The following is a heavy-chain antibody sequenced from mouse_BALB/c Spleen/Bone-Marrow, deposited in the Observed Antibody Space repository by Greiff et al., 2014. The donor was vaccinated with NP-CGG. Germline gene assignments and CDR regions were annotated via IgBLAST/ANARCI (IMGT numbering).Heavy chain of an antibody. CDR3: ARWGNYGFDY. J-gene: IGHJ2*01. CDR1: GYSITSDYA. Sequence: VQLKESGPGLVKPSQSLSLTCTVTGYSITSDYAWNWIRQFPGNKLEWMGYISYSGSTSYNPSLKSRISITRDTSKNQFFLQLNSVTTEDTATYYCARWGNYGFDYWSQGTTLTVSS. D-gene: IGHD2-1*01. V-gene: IGHV3-2*02. CDR2: ISYSGST.